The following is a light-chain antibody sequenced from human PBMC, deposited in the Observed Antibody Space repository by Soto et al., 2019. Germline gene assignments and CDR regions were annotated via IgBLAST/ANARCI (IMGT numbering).Light chain of an antibody. V-gene: IGKV1-5*01. CDR1: QDIRNC. CDR3: QQYNSYPWT. J-gene: IGKJ1*01. CDR2: DVS. Sequence: DIQMTQSPSSLSASVGDRVTITCQASQDIRNCLNWYQQKPGKAPELLIFDVSSLERGVPSRFSGSGSGTEFTLTISSLQPDDFATYYCQQYNSYPWTFGQGTKV.